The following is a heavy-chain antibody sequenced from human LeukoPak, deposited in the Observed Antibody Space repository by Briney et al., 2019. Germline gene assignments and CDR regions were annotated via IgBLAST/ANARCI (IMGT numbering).Heavy chain of an antibody. V-gene: IGHV3-23*01. CDR2: ISGSGGST. J-gene: IGHJ4*02. CDR1: GFTFSSYG. CDR3: AKDRNYGDLLDY. D-gene: IGHD4-17*01. Sequence: GGSLRLSCAASGFTFSSYGMSRVRQAPGKGLEWVSAISGSGGSTYYADSVKGRFTISRDNSKNTLYLQMNSLRAEDTAVYYCAKDRNYGDLLDYWGQGTLVTVSS.